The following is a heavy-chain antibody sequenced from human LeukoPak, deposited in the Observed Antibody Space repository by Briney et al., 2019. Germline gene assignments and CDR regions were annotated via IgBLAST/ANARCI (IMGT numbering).Heavy chain of an antibody. CDR2: IYHSGRT. V-gene: IGHV4-38-2*02. Sequence: SETLSLTCTVSGYSISSGYYWGWIRQPPGKGLEWIGSIYHSGRTFYNPSLKSRVTMSVDTSKNQISLKLKSVTAADTAVYYCARDSGTSGEVKFDPWGQGALVTVSS. CDR1: GYSISSGYY. D-gene: IGHD3-10*01. CDR3: ARDSGTSGEVKFDP. J-gene: IGHJ5*02.